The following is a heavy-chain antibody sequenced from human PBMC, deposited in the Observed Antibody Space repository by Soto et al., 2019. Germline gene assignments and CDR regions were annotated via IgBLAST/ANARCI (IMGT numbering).Heavy chain of an antibody. CDR3: ARGYILYSSSWYGWFDP. CDR1: GGSFSGYY. D-gene: IGHD6-13*01. Sequence: SETLSLTCAVYGGSFSGYYWSWIRQPPGKGLEWIGEINHSGSTNYNPSLKSRVTISVDTSKNQFSLKLSSVTAADTAVYYCARGYILYSSSWYGWFDPWGQGTLVTVSS. J-gene: IGHJ5*02. CDR2: INHSGST. V-gene: IGHV4-34*01.